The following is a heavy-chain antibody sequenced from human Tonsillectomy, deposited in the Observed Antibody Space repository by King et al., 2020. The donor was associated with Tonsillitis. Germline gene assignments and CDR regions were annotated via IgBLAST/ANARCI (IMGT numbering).Heavy chain of an antibody. CDR1: GFTFSSYG. D-gene: IGHD3-22*01. J-gene: IGHJ3*02. V-gene: IGHV3-30*02. CDR3: AKDHAYYYDSGGYPSELNI. Sequence: VQLVESGGGVVQPGGSLRLSCAASGFTFSSYGMHWVRQAPGKGLEWVAFIRYDGSNKYYADSVKGRFTISRDNSKNTLYLQMNSLRAEDTAVYYCAKDHAYYYDSGGYPSELNIWGQGTMVTVSS. CDR2: IRYDGSNK.